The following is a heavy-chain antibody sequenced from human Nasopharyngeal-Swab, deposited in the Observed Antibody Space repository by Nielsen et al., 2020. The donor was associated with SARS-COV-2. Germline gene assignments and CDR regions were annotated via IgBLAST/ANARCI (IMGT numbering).Heavy chain of an antibody. CDR2: ISWNSGSI. J-gene: IGHJ4*02. CDR3: ARDRGGYDYPFDY. D-gene: IGHD5-12*01. CDR1: GFTFDDYA. Sequence: SLKISCAASGFTFDDYAMHWVRQAPGKGLEWVSGISWNSGSIGYADSVKGRFTISRDNAKNSLYLQMNSLRAEDTAVYYCARDRGGYDYPFDYWGQGTEVTVSS. V-gene: IGHV3-9*01.